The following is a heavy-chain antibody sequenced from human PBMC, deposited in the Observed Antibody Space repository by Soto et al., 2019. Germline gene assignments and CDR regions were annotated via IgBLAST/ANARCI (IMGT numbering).Heavy chain of an antibody. Sequence: PSETLSLTCTVSGGSISSYYWSWIRQPPGKGLEWIGYIYYSGDTNYNPSLKSRVTISVDTSKNQFSLSLSSLTAADTAVYYCAIGTRYGVLDYWCQGILVTLSS. CDR3: AIGTRYGVLDY. J-gene: IGHJ4*02. V-gene: IGHV4-59*01. D-gene: IGHD4-17*01. CDR2: IYYSGDT. CDR1: GGSISSYY.